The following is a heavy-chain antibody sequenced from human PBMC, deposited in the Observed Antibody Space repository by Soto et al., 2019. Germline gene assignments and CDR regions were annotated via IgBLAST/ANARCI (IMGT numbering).Heavy chain of an antibody. Sequence: QVQLVESGGGVVQPGRSLRLSCAASGFTFSSYAMHWVRQAPGKGLEWVAVISYDGSNKYYADSVKGRFTISRDNSKNTLYLQMNILRAEDTAVYYCARALLEGAFEIWGQGTMVTVSS. J-gene: IGHJ3*02. D-gene: IGHD3-10*01. CDR1: GFTFSSYA. CDR2: ISYDGSNK. V-gene: IGHV3-30-3*01. CDR3: ARALLEGAFEI.